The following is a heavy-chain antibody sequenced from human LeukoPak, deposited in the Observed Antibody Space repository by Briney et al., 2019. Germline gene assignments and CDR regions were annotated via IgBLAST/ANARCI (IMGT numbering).Heavy chain of an antibody. D-gene: IGHD5-12*01. J-gene: IGHJ4*02. CDR1: GFTFSSYE. V-gene: IGHV3-48*03. CDR3: AIDRGGSGYDSYFDY. Sequence: GGSLRLSCAASGFTFSSYEMNWVRQAPGKGLEWVSYISSSGSTIYYADSVKGRFTISRDNAKNSLYLQMNSLRAEDTALYYCAIDRGGSGYDSYFDYWGQGTLVTVSS. CDR2: ISSSGSTI.